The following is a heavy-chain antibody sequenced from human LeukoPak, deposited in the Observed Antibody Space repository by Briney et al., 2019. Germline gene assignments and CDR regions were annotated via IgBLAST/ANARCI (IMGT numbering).Heavy chain of an antibody. D-gene: IGHD3-16*01. CDR2: FYYNGVT. V-gene: IGHV4-39*02. J-gene: IGHJ5*02. Sequence: PSETLSLTCTVSGGSISTSDYLWPWVRQPPGKALEWVGDFYYNGVTYYNGVTSYSPSLRSRVTISVDTSKNHFSLGLTSVPVADTAVYYCVSRNYLSSRIDPWGQGTLVTVSS. CDR1: GGSISTSDYL. CDR3: VSRNYLSSRIDP.